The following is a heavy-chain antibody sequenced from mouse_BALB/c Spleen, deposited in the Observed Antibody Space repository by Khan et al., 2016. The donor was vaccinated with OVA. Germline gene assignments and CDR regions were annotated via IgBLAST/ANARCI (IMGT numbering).Heavy chain of an antibody. Sequence: VELVESGGDLVKPGGSLKLSCAASGFTFSTYGMSWVRQTPDKRLEWVATISSGGSYTYYPDNVKGRFTISRDNAKNTLYLQMSSLKSEDTARYYCARLAYYYNSEGFAYWGQGTLVTVSA. D-gene: IGHD1-1*01. CDR2: ISSGGSYT. J-gene: IGHJ3*01. CDR1: GFTFSTYG. V-gene: IGHV5-6*01. CDR3: ARLAYYYNSEGFAY.